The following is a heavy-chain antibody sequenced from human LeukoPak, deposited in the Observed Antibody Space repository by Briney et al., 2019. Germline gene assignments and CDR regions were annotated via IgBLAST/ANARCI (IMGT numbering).Heavy chain of an antibody. CDR1: GGSISSGGYS. D-gene: IGHD3-10*01. CDR3: ARDKVTMVRGVKYTYFDY. CDR2: IYHSGST. J-gene: IGHJ4*02. Sequence: SETLSLTCAVSGGSISSGGYSWSWIRQPPGKGLEWIGYIYHSGSTYYNPSLKSRVTISVDRSKNQFSLELSSVTAADTAVYYCARDKVTMVRGVKYTYFDYWGQGTLVTVSS. V-gene: IGHV4-30-2*01.